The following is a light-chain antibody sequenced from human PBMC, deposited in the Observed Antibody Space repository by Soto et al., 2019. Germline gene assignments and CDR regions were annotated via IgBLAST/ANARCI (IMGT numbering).Light chain of an antibody. CDR2: GAS. CDR1: QSISTK. V-gene: IGKV3-15*01. J-gene: IGKJ4*01. Sequence: EILMTQSPATLSVSPGERATLSCRASQSISTKLAWYQQKPGQAPRLLFYGASNRATGIPARFGASGSGTEFTLTISSLQSEDFAVYSCQQYDNWPPTFGGGTKVEIK. CDR3: QQYDNWPPT.